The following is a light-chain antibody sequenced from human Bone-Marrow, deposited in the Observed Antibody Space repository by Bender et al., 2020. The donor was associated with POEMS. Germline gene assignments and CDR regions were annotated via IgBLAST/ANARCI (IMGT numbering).Light chain of an antibody. J-gene: IGLJ3*02. V-gene: IGLV1-44*01. CDR1: SSNFGNNA. CDR2: SNN. Sequence: QSVLTQPTSASGTPGQSVTISCSGTSSNFGNNAANWYQHVPGTAPKLLIYSNNQRPSGVPDRFSASTSGTSAHLAISGLHSDDEADYYCSSWDDSLNGWVFGGGTKLTVL. CDR3: SSWDDSLNGWV.